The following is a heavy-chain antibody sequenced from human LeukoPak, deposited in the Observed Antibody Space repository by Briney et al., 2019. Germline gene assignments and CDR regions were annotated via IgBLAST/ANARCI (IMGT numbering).Heavy chain of an antibody. CDR1: GGSISSGNYY. J-gene: IGHJ5*02. Sequence: SETLSLTCTVSGGSISSGNYYWSWIRQHPGKGLEWIGYIHHSGGTYYNPSLKSRVIISVDTSKNQFSLKLNSVTAADTAVYYCASYGSGSYRFDPWGQGTLVTVSS. CDR2: IHHSGGT. V-gene: IGHV4-31*03. D-gene: IGHD3-10*01. CDR3: ASYGSGSYRFDP.